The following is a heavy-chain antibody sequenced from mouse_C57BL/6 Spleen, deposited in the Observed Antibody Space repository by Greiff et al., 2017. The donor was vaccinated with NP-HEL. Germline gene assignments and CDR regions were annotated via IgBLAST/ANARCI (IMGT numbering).Heavy chain of an antibody. CDR1: GYTFTSYW. CDR3: ARRWDAWFAY. J-gene: IGHJ3*01. Sequence: QVQLQQSGAELVKPGASVKMSCKASGYTFTSYWITWVKQRPGQGLEWIGDIYPGSGSTNYNEKFKSKATLAVDTSSSTAYMQLSSLTSEDSAVYYCARRWDAWFAYWGQGTLVTVSA. V-gene: IGHV1-55*01. CDR2: IYPGSGST. D-gene: IGHD4-1*01.